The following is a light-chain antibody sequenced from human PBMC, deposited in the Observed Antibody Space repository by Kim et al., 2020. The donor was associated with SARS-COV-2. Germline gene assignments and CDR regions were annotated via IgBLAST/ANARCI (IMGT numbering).Light chain of an antibody. CDR3: QQYGSSPWT. J-gene: IGKJ1*01. Sequence: EIVLTQSPGTLSLSPGERATLSCRASQSLSSYLAWYQQKPAQAPRLLIYGASSRATGIPDRFSGYGSGTDFTLPISRLEPEDFAVYYCQQYGSSPWTFGQGTKVDIK. CDR2: GAS. V-gene: IGKV3-20*01. CDR1: QSLSSY.